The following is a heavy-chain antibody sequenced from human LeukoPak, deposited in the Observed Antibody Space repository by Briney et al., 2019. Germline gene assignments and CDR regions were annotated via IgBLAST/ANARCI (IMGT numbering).Heavy chain of an antibody. CDR2: ISSSSSTI. V-gene: IGHV3-48*01. J-gene: IGHJ6*03. Sequence: PGGSLRLSCAASGFTFSSYSMNWVRQAPGKGLEWVSYISSSSSTIYYADSVKGRFTISRDNAKNSLYLRMNSLRAEDTAVYYCARALNFWSGPPYYYYYMDVWGKGTTVTVSS. D-gene: IGHD3-3*01. CDR1: GFTFSSYS. CDR3: ARALNFWSGPPYYYYYMDV.